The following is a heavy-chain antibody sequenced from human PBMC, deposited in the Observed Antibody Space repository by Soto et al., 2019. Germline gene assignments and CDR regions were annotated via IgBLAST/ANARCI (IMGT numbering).Heavy chain of an antibody. D-gene: IGHD2-15*01. CDR2: IIPIFGTA. CDR1: GGTFSSYA. Sequence: QVQLVQSGAEVKKPGSSVKVSCKASGGTFSSYAISWVRQAPGQGLEWMGGIIPIFGTANYAQKFQGRVTITADESTSTAYMELSSLRSEDTAVYYCARDRWPTVVTPIAGPFDYWGQGTLVTVSS. CDR3: ARDRWPTVVTPIAGPFDY. V-gene: IGHV1-69*01. J-gene: IGHJ4*02.